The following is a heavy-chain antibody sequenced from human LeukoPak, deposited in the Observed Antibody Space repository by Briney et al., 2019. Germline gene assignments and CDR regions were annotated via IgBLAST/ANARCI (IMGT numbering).Heavy chain of an antibody. CDR3: ARDQDDFWSGYVTN. CDR2: INTDGSST. D-gene: IGHD3-3*01. J-gene: IGHJ4*02. V-gene: IGHV3-74*01. Sequence: SGGSLRLSCAASGFTFSLYGLHWVRQAPGKGLVWVSRINTDGSSTSYADSVKGRFTISRDNAKNTLYLQMNSLRAEDTAVYYCARDQDDFWSGYVTNWGQGTLVTVSS. CDR1: GFTFSLYG.